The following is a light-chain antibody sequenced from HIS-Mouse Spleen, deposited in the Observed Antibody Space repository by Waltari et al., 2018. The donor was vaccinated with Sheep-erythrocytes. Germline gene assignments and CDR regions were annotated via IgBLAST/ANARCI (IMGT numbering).Light chain of an antibody. Sequence: QSALTQPRAVSGSPGQSVTISCTGTSSDGGGYNYFSWYQQPPGKAPQLMIYDVSKRPSGVPDRFSGSKSGNTASLTISGLQAEDEADYYCCSYAGSYNHVFATGTKVTVL. CDR1: SSDGGGYNY. V-gene: IGLV2-11*01. CDR2: DVS. J-gene: IGLJ1*01. CDR3: CSYAGSYNHV.